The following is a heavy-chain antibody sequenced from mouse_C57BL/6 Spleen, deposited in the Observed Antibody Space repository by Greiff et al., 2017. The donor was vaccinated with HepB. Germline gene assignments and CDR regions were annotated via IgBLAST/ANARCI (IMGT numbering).Heavy chain of an antibody. CDR3: ARGYYSNYEDY. CDR2: IYPGDGDT. CDR1: GYAFSSSW. Sequence: QVQLKESGPELVKPGASVKISCKASGYAFSSSWMNWVKQRPGKGLEWIGRIYPGDGDTNYNGKFKGKATLTADKSSSTAYMQLSSLTSEDSAVYFCARGYYSNYEDYWGQGTTLTVSS. D-gene: IGHD2-5*01. V-gene: IGHV1-82*01. J-gene: IGHJ2*01.